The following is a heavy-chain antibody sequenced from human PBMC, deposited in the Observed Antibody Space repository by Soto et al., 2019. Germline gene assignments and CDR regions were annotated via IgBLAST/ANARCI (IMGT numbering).Heavy chain of an antibody. V-gene: IGHV1-69*13. D-gene: IGHD3-3*01. CDR2: IIPVFGTA. Sequence: SVKVSCKASGGTFSSYAISWVRQAPGQGLECMGGIIPVFGTANYAQKFQGRVTINADESTSTVYMELSSLRSEDTAVYYCAGGWSDFPHWGQGTLVTVSS. CDR3: AGGWSDFPH. J-gene: IGHJ1*01. CDR1: GGTFSSYA.